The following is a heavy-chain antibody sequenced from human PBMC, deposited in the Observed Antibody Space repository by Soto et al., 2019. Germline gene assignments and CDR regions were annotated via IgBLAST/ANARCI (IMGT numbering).Heavy chain of an antibody. CDR1: GFTFSSYG. V-gene: IGHV3-30*18. J-gene: IGHJ4*02. D-gene: IGHD2-15*01. Sequence: QVQLVESGGGVVQPGRSLRLSCAASGFTFSSYGMHWVRQAPGKGLEWVALVSYDGSNKNYQASVKGRFAISRDNSKNTLYLQMNMLRTEDAAVYYCAKDLGYCSGGSCYSEGYFDSWGQGALVTVSS. CDR3: AKDLGYCSGGSCYSEGYFDS. CDR2: VSYDGSNK.